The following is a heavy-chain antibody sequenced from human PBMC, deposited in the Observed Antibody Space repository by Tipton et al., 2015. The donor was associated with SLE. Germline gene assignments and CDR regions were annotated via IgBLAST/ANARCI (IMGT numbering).Heavy chain of an antibody. CDR2: TNEDGSIT. Sequence: GSLRLSCAASGFTFRRYWMHWVRQAPGKGLVWVARTNEDGSITSYEASVKGRFTISRDNAKNTLYLQMNSLRAEDTALYYCARGIDPSSSRISDYWGQGTLVSVSS. CDR3: ARGIDPSSSRISDY. J-gene: IGHJ4*02. V-gene: IGHV3-74*01. CDR1: GFTFRRYW. D-gene: IGHD6-19*01.